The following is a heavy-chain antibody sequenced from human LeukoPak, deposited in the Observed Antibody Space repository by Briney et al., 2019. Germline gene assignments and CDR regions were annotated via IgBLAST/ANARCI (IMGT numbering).Heavy chain of an antibody. CDR1: GFTVSSNY. J-gene: IGHJ4*02. D-gene: IGHD3-22*01. V-gene: IGHV3-53*01. CDR3: ARASAKYYYDSSGYLFDY. CDR2: IYSGVST. Sequence: PGGSLRLSCAASGFTVSSNYMSWVRQAPGKGLERVSVIYSGVSTYYADSVRGRFTISRDNSKNMLYLQMNSLRAEDTAVYYCARASAKYYYDSSGYLFDYWGQGTLVTVSS.